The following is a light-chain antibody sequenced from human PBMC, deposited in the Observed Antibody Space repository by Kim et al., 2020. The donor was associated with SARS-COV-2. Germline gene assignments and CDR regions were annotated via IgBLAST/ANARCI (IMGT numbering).Light chain of an antibody. CDR3: QQYGRSPPDT. CDR1: QSISSSY. CDR2: DAS. J-gene: IGKJ2*01. Sequence: ETVLTQSPGTLSLSPGERATLSCRASQSISSSYLAWYQQKPGQAPRLLIYDASSRATGIPDRFSGSGSGTDFTLTISRLEPEDFAVYYCQQYGRSPPDTFGQGTKLEI. V-gene: IGKV3-20*01.